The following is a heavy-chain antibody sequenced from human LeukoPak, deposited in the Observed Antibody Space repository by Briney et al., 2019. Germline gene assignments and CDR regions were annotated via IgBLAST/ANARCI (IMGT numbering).Heavy chain of an antibody. CDR1: GFTFSSYG. D-gene: IGHD1-26*01. CDR2: ISGSGGST. V-gene: IGHV3-23*01. CDR3: AKDHPSGNYAFDI. J-gene: IGHJ3*02. Sequence: GGSLRLSCAASGFTFSSYGMHWVRQAPGKGLEWVSAISGSGGSTYYADSVKGRFTISRDNSKNTLYLQMNSLRAEDTAVYYCAKDHPSGNYAFDIWGQGTMVTVSS.